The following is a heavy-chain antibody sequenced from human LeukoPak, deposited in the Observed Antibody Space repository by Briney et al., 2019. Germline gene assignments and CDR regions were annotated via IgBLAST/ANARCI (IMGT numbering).Heavy chain of an antibody. CDR2: IYTSGST. Sequence: PSETLSLTCTVSGGSISSYYWSWIRQPAGKGLEWIGRIYTSGSTNYNPSLKSRVTMSVDTSKNQFSLKLSSVTAADTAVYYCARDYCSSTSCSLGYYYGMDVWGQGTTVTVSS. J-gene: IGHJ6*02. V-gene: IGHV4-4*07. CDR3: ARDYCSSTSCSLGYYYGMDV. D-gene: IGHD2-2*01. CDR1: GGSISSYY.